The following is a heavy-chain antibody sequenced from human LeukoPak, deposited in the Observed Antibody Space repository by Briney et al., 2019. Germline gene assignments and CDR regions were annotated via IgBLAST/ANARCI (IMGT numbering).Heavy chain of an antibody. CDR2: ISYDGGGT. CDR3: ARLIYGSGSYYILRMDV. D-gene: IGHD3-10*01. CDR1: GFTFSDYW. J-gene: IGHJ6*02. Sequence: GGSLRLSCAASGFTFSDYWMHWVRHTPGKGLVWVSRISYDGGGTNYADSVKGRFTISRDNAKNTLYLQMNSLRVEDTAVYYCARLIYGSGSYYILRMDVWGQGTTVTVSS. V-gene: IGHV3-74*01.